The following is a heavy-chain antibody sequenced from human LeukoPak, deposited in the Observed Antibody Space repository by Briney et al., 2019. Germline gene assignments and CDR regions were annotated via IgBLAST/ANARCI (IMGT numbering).Heavy chain of an antibody. D-gene: IGHD6-13*01. CDR1: GFTFDDYA. CDR2: INWNGSST. J-gene: IGHJ4*02. CDR3: AKDRTFGAAAGTGYFDY. V-gene: IGHV3-43D*03. Sequence: GGSLRLSCAASGFTFDDYAMHWVRQAPGEGLEWVSLINWNGSSTYYADSVKGRFTISRDNSKDTLYLQMNSLRAEDTAVYYCAKDRTFGAAAGTGYFDYWGQGTLVTVSS.